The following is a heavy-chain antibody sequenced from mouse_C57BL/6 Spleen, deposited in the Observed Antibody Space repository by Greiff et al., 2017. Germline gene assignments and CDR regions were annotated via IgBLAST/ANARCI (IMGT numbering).Heavy chain of an antibody. D-gene: IGHD1-1*01. V-gene: IGHV7-1*01. Sequence: EVQGVESGGGLVQSGRSLRLSCATSGFTFSDFYMEWVRQAPGKGLEWIAASRNKANDYTTEYSASVKGRFIGSRDTSQSILYLQMNALRAEDTAIYYCARDLYYYGSPYAMDYWGQGTSVTVSS. CDR1: GFTFSDFY. J-gene: IGHJ4*01. CDR2: SRNKANDYTT. CDR3: ARDLYYYGSPYAMDY.